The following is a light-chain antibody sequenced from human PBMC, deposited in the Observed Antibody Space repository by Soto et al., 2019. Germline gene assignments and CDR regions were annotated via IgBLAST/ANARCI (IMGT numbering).Light chain of an antibody. J-gene: IGLJ2*01. CDR3: CSYAGSYTMI. CDR2: DVS. CDR1: SSDVGGYDY. V-gene: IGLV2-11*01. Sequence: QSALTQPRSVSGSPGQSVTISCTGTSSDVGGYDYVSWYQQQPGKAPKPMIYDVSKRPSGVPDRFSGSKSGNTASLTISGLQAEDEADYYCCSYAGSYTMIFGGGTQLTVL.